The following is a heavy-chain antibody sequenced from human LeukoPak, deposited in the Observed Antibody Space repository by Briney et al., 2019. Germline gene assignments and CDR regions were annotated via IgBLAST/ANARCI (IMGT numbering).Heavy chain of an antibody. J-gene: IGHJ4*02. V-gene: IGHV3-7*01. D-gene: IGHD6-19*01. CDR2: IKQDGSEK. Sequence: LSGGSLRLSCAASGLTFSSYWMSWVRQPPGKGLEWVANIKQDGSEKYYVDSVKGRFTISRDNAKNSLYLQMNSLRAEDTAVYYCASADSSGWYLPLDYWGQGTLVTVSS. CDR3: ASADSSGWYLPLDY. CDR1: GLTFSSYW.